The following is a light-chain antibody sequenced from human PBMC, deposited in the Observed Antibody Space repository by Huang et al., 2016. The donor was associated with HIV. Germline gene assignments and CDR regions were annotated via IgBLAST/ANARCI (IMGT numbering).Light chain of an antibody. CDR1: QSVSSN. J-gene: IGKJ1*01. CDR3: QQYNTWPPWT. CDR2: GAS. Sequence: EIVMTQSPATLSVSPGERATLSCRASQSVSSNLAWYQQKPGQAPRLLIYGASTRATGIPVRFSGSGSGTEFTLTISSLQSGDFAVYYCQQYNTWPPWTFGQGTKVEIK. V-gene: IGKV3-15*01.